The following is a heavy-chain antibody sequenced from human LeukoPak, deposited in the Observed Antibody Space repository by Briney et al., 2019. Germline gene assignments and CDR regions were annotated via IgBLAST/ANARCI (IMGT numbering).Heavy chain of an antibody. D-gene: IGHD3-22*01. Sequence: PGGSLRLSCAASGFTFSSYSMNWVRQAPGKGLEWVSSISSSSSYIYYADSVKGRFTISRDNAKNSLYLQMNSLRAEDTAVYYCARCYYYDSSGYYPTTYDAFDIWGQGTMVTVSS. CDR2: ISSSSSYI. J-gene: IGHJ3*02. V-gene: IGHV3-21*01. CDR1: GFTFSSYS. CDR3: ARCYYYDSSGYYPTTYDAFDI.